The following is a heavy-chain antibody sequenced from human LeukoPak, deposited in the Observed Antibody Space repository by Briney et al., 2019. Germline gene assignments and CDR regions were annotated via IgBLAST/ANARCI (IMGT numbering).Heavy chain of an antibody. J-gene: IGHJ4*02. D-gene: IGHD6-19*01. CDR3: ARDNAVPGRGYYFDY. Sequence: GGSLRLSCAASGFTFSSYWMHWVRQAPGKGLVWVSRINSDGTNTTYADSVKGRFTISRDNSKNTLYLQMNSLRAEDTAVYYCARDNAVPGRGYYFDYWGQGTLVTVSS. CDR1: GFTFSSYW. V-gene: IGHV3-74*01. CDR2: INSDGTNT.